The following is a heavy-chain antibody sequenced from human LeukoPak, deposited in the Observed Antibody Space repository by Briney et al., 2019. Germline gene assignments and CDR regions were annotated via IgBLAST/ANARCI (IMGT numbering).Heavy chain of an antibody. CDR2: ISSSSGYL. CDR3: ARGGYDSSGHYYKFPFDY. J-gene: IGHJ4*02. Sequence: PGGSLRLSCAASGFTFSSYSMNWVRRAPGKGLEWVSCISSSSGYLYYSDSVKGRFTISRDSAKNSLYLQMNSLRAEDTAVYYCARGGYDSSGHYYKFPFDYWGQGTLVTVSS. CDR1: GFTFSSYS. D-gene: IGHD3-22*01. V-gene: IGHV3-21*01.